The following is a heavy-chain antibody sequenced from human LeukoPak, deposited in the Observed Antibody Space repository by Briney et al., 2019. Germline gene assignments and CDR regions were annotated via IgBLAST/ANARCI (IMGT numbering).Heavy chain of an antibody. CDR1: GYTFTGYY. V-gene: IGHV1-2*02. CDR3: ARGAPRRIVASDLDY. J-gene: IGHJ4*02. D-gene: IGHD3-22*01. Sequence: GASVKVSCKASGYTFTGYYMHWVRQAPGQGLEWMGWINPNSGGTNYAQKFQGRVTMTRDTSISTAYMELSRLRSDDTAVYYCARGAPRRIVASDLDYWGQGTLVTVSS. CDR2: INPNSGGT.